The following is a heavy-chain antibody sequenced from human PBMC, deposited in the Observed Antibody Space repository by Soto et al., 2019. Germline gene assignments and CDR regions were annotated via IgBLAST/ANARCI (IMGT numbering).Heavy chain of an antibody. J-gene: IGHJ4*02. D-gene: IGHD2-15*01. CDR3: AKDRYCSGGSCYSYYFDY. Sequence: VGSLRLSCAASGFTFSSYAMSWVRQAPGKGLEWVSAISGSGGSTYYADSVKGRFTISRDNSKNTLYLQMNSLRAEDTAVYYCAKDRYCSGGSCYSYYFDYWGQGTLVTVSS. V-gene: IGHV3-23*01. CDR1: GFTFSSYA. CDR2: ISGSGGST.